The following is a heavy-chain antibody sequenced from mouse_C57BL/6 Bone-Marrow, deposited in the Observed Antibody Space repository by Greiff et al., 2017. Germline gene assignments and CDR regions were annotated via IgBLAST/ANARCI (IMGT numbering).Heavy chain of an antibody. V-gene: IGHV5-9*01. CDR2: ISGGGGNT. CDR3: ARGRWSRGY. J-gene: IGHJ2*01. Sequence: EVQGVASGGGLVKPGGSLKLSCAASGFTFSSYTMSWVRQTPEKRLEWVATISGGGGNTYYPDSVKGRFTISRDNAKNTLYLQMSRLRSEDTALYYCARGRWSRGYWGQGTTLTVSS. CDR1: GFTFSSYT. D-gene: IGHD1-1*02.